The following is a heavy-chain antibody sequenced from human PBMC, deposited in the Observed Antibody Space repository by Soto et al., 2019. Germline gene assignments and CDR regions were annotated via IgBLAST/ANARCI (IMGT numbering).Heavy chain of an antibody. V-gene: IGHV3-21*01. CDR3: ARDRDFLFRGIAVAGTQFDY. Sequence: PGGSLRLSCAASGFTSSSYSMNWVRQAPGKGLEWVSSISSSSSYIYYADSVKGRFTISRDNAKNSLYLQMNSLRAEDTAVYYCARDRDFLFRGIAVAGTQFDYWGQGTLVTVSS. D-gene: IGHD6-19*01. J-gene: IGHJ4*02. CDR1: GFTSSSYS. CDR2: ISSSSSYI.